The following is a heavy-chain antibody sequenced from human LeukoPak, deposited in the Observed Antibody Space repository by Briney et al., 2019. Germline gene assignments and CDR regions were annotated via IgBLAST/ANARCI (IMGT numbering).Heavy chain of an antibody. CDR2: IYYSGST. V-gene: IGHV4-31*03. D-gene: IGHD1-1*01. J-gene: IGHJ3*02. CDR3: ATSGEVQLEPLESFDI. CDR1: GGSISSDGYY. Sequence: SETLSLTCTVSGGSISSDGYYWSWIRQHPGKGLEWIGYIYYSGSTYYNPSLKSRVTISVDTSKNQFSLKLSSVTAADTAVYYCATSGEVQLEPLESFDIWGQGTMVTVSS.